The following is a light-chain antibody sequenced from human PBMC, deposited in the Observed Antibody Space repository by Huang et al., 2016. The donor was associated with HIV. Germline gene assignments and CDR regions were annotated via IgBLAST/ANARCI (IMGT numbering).Light chain of an antibody. CDR2: ATS. CDR3: QQYQSVPWT. CDR1: QGISKS. J-gene: IGKJ1*01. Sequence: DIQMTQSPSSLSASVGDSVTIICRASQGISKSVAWYQQKPGKAPKPLLYATSKLESGVPSRFSGSGSGTHYTLTISTRQPEDLATYYCQQYQSVPWTFGQGTKVAI. V-gene: IGKV1-NL1*01.